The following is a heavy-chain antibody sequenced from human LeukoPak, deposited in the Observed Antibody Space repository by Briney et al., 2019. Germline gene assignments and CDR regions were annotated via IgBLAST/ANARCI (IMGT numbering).Heavy chain of an antibody. CDR3: ARGHCSSTSCYSYYYYMDV. Sequence: SVKVSCKASGGTFSSYAISWVRQAPGQGLEWMGGIIPIFGTANYAQKFQGRVTITTDESTSTAYMELSSLRSEDTAVYYCARGHCSSTSCYSYYYYMDVWGKGTTVTVSS. J-gene: IGHJ6*03. CDR2: IIPIFGTA. CDR1: GGTFSSYA. V-gene: IGHV1-69*05. D-gene: IGHD2-2*02.